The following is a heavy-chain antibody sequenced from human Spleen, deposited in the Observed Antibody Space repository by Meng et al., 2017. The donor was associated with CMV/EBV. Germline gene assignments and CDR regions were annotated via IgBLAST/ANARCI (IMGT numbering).Heavy chain of an antibody. CDR2: ISHSGRT. CDR3: AGTNSQLVYYYYGMDV. J-gene: IGHJ6*02. Sequence: GSLRLSCAVYGGSLTDYIWSWIRQSPEKGLEWIGDISHSGRTNYNPSLKSRVTISVDTSKNQFSLKLSSVTAADTAVYYCAGTNSQLVYYYYGMDVWGQGTTVTVSS. CDR1: GGSLTDYI. D-gene: IGHD6-6*01. V-gene: IGHV4-34*01.